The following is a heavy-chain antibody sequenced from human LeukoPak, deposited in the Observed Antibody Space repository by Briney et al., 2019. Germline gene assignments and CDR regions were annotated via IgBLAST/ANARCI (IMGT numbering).Heavy chain of an antibody. CDR1: GFTFSSYS. D-gene: IGHD3-9*01. V-gene: IGHV3-30*02. Sequence: GGSLRLSCAASGFTFSSYSMNWIRQAPGKGLEWVAFIRNDGSIIYNADTVKGRFTISRDNSKNTLYLQMNSLRAEDTAVYYCARDVRHYDILTGRIYDGDYWGQGTLVTVSS. J-gene: IGHJ4*02. CDR2: IRNDGSII. CDR3: ARDVRHYDILTGRIYDGDY.